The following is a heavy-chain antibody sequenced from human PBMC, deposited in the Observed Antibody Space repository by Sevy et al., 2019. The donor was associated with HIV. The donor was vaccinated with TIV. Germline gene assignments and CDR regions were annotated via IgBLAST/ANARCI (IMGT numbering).Heavy chain of an antibody. V-gene: IGHV3-7*01. CDR3: VRARAADGSF. CDR2: IKQDGSVR. CDR1: GFTLNSYW. Sequence: GGSLRLSCVASGFTLNSYWMSWVRQAPGKGLEWVANIKQDGSVRYYVDSVKGRFTISRDNARNLVYLQMNSLRVEDTALYYCVRARAADGSFWGQGTLVTVSS. J-gene: IGHJ4*02. D-gene: IGHD6-13*01.